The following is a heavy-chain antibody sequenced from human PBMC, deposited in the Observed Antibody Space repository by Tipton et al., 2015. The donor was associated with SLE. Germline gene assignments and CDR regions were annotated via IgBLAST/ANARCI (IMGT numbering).Heavy chain of an antibody. CDR1: GFTFSSYA. J-gene: IGHJ4*02. CDR3: ARATGDH. D-gene: IGHD2-8*02. Sequence: SLRLSCAASGFTFSSYAMRWVRQAPGKGMEYVSAISSNGGSTYYADSVKGRFTISRDNSKNTLYLQMGSLRAEDMAVYYCARATGDHWGQGTLVTVSS. CDR2: ISSNGGST. V-gene: IGHV3-64*02.